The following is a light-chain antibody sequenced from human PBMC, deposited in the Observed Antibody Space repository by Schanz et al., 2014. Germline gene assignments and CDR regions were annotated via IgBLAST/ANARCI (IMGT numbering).Light chain of an antibody. J-gene: IGLJ3*02. V-gene: IGLV3-1*01. Sequence: SYELAQPPSVSVSPGQTAGITCSGDKLGDKYACWYQQQPGQAPILVVYDDSDRPSGIPEQFSGSNSGNTATLTISRIDAGDEADYYCQVWDSSSDHKVFGGGTQLTVL. CDR1: KLGDKY. CDR2: DDS. CDR3: QVWDSSSDHKV.